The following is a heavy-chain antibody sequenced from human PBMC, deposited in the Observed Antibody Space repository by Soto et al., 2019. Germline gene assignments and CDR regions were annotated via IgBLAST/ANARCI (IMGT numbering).Heavy chain of an antibody. D-gene: IGHD3-16*01. CDR3: ANAPPVMMIRRGDDAFDI. J-gene: IGHJ3*02. Sequence: GGSLRLSCAASGFTFGSYAMSWVRQAPGKGLEWVSAISGSGGSTYYADSVKGRFTISRDNSKNTLYLQMNSLRAEDTAVYYCANAPPVMMIRRGDDAFDIWGQGTMVIVSS. CDR2: ISGSGGST. CDR1: GFTFGSYA. V-gene: IGHV3-23*01.